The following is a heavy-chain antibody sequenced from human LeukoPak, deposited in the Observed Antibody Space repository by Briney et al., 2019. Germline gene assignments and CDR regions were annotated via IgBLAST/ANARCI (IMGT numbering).Heavy chain of an antibody. D-gene: IGHD5-24*01. J-gene: IGHJ4*02. CDR3: ARGRDRSKAGDH. Sequence: SETLSLTCAVYGGSCDDYYCSWIRQPPGKGLEWIGEIHPHGIFYYNSSLTSRVTISIDTSMSQFSLRLTSVTAADTALYYCARGRDRSKAGDHWGQGSLVTVSS. CDR1: GGSCDDYY. CDR2: IHPHGIF. V-gene: IGHV4-34*01.